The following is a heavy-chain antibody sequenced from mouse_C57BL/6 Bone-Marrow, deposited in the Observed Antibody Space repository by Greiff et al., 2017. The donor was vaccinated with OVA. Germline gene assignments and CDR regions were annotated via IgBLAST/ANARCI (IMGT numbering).Heavy chain of an antibody. Sequence: QVQLQQPGAELVKPGASVKLSCKASGYTFTSYWMQWVKQRPGQGLEWIGEIDPSDSYTNYNQKFKGKATLTVDTSSSTAYMQLSSLTSEDSAVYYCARKEGYYFAWFAYWGQGTLVTVSA. D-gene: IGHD2-3*01. CDR2: IDPSDSYT. CDR3: ARKEGYYFAWFAY. J-gene: IGHJ3*01. V-gene: IGHV1-50*01. CDR1: GYTFTSYW.